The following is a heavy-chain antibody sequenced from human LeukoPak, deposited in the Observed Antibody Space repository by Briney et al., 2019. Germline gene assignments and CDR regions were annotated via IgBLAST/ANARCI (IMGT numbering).Heavy chain of an antibody. D-gene: IGHD3-22*01. CDR3: ARPYYYDSSGYYSYTDAFDI. V-gene: IGHV1-2*02. CDR1: GYTFTGYY. J-gene: IGHJ3*02. Sequence: ASVKVSCKASGYTFTGYYMHWVRQAPGQGLEWMGWINPNSGGTNYAQKFQGRVTMTRDTSISTAYMELSRLRSDDTAVYYCARPYYYDSSGYYSYTDAFDIWGQGTMVTVSS. CDR2: INPNSGGT.